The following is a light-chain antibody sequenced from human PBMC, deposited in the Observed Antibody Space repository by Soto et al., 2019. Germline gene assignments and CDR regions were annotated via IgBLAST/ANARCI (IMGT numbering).Light chain of an antibody. V-gene: IGKV3-11*01. CDR3: QHRSNWPPSA. CDR1: ESVGNY. Sequence: EVVLTQSPATLSLSPGERATLSCRASESVGNYLAWYQHKPGQAPRLLIYDSSNRATSIPARFSGSGSGTDFTLTIRDLEPEDFAIYYCQHRSNWPPSAFGQGTRLEIK. CDR2: DSS. J-gene: IGKJ5*01.